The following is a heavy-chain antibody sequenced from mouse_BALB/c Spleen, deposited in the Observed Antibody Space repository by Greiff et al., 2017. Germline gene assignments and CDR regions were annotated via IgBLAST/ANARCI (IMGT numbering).Heavy chain of an antibody. V-gene: IGHV5-15*02. Sequence: EVQLVESGGGLVQPGGSRKLSCAASGFTFSDYGMAWVRQAPGKGPEWVAFISNLAYSIYYADTVTGRFTISRENAKNTLYLEMSSLRSEDTAMYYCARDDYYGSSPFAYWGQGTLVTVSA. CDR1: GFTFSDYG. J-gene: IGHJ3*01. D-gene: IGHD1-1*01. CDR2: ISNLAYSI. CDR3: ARDDYYGSSPFAY.